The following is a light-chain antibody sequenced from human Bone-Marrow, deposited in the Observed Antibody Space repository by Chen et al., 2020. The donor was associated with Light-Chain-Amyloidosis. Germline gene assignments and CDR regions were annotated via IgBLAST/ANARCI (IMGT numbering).Light chain of an antibody. CDR1: SSNLGINY. Sequence: QSVLTQPPSASGTPGQRVTISCSGASSNLGINYVSWYQHFPGAAPNLLIHRNNQRPSGVPHRSSSPASSTAAVGASRGLRSQDESDEYGAAWDGSLSGYVVGIGTTVIVL. CDR2: RNN. CDR3: AAWDGSLSGYV. J-gene: IGLJ1*01. V-gene: IGLV1-47*01.